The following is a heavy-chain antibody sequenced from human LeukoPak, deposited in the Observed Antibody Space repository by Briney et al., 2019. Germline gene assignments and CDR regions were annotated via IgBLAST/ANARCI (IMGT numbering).Heavy chain of an antibody. D-gene: IGHD2-2*01. CDR1: GFTFSSYG. V-gene: IGHV3-48*01. J-gene: IGHJ4*02. Sequence: GGSLRLSCAASGFTFSSYGMHWVRQAPGKGLEWVSYISSSSSTIYYADSVKGRFTISRDNAKNSLYLQMNSLRAEDTAVYYCARDCSSTSCYPGFDYWGQGTLVTVSS. CDR2: ISSSSSTI. CDR3: ARDCSSTSCYPGFDY.